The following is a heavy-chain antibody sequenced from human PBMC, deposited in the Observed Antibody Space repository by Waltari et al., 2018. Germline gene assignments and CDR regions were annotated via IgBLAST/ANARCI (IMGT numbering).Heavy chain of an antibody. CDR3: ARDRGRGLYLDS. D-gene: IGHD1-26*01. CDR1: GDSVSNTYS. V-gene: IGHV4-4*02. J-gene: IGHJ4*02. Sequence: QLQLQQSGPGLVKPSESLFLSCAVSGDSVSNTYSWSWVRQPPGKGLEWIGQIHGTGKTNYNPSLESRVTVSMDTSNNQFSLRVTSPTAADTAVYFCARDRGRGLYLDSWGQGTLVTVS. CDR2: IHGTGKT.